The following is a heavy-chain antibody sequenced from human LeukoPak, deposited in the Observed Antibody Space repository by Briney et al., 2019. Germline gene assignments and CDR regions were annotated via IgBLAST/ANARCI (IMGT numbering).Heavy chain of an antibody. V-gene: IGHV1-8*01. CDR1: GYTFTSYD. Sequence: GASVKVSCKASGYTFTSYDINWVRQATGQGLEWMGWMNPNSGNTGYAQKFQGRVTMTRSTSISTAYMELSSLRSEDTAVYYCARGITMVRGVIYYYYYMDVWGKGTTVTISS. D-gene: IGHD3-10*01. J-gene: IGHJ6*03. CDR2: MNPNSGNT. CDR3: ARGITMVRGVIYYYYYMDV.